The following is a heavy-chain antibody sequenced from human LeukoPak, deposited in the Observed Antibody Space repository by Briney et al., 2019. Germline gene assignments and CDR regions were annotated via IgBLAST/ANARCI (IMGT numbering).Heavy chain of an antibody. CDR1: GFTFSSYA. CDR3: ARGYYYYGMDV. V-gene: IGHV3-64*02. CDR2: ISSNGGST. J-gene: IGHJ6*02. Sequence: GGSPRLSCAASGFTFSSYAMHWVRQAPGKGLEYVSAISSNGGSTYYADSVKGRFTISRDNSKNTLYLQMGSLRAEDMAVYYCARGYYYYGMDVWGQGTTVTVSS.